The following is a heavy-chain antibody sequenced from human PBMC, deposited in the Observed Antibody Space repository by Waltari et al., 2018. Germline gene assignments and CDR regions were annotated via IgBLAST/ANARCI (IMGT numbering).Heavy chain of an antibody. J-gene: IGHJ6*03. CDR3: ARLGGNSSREYYYYYYMDV. Sequence: QVQLQESGPGLVKPSETLSLTCTVSGGSISSYYWSWIRQPPGKGLEWIGYIYYSGSTNYNPSLKSRVTISVDTSKNQFSLKRSSVTAADTAVYYCARLGGNSSREYYYYYYMDVWGKGTTVTISS. D-gene: IGHD4-4*01. V-gene: IGHV4-59*01. CDR2: IYYSGST. CDR1: GGSISSYY.